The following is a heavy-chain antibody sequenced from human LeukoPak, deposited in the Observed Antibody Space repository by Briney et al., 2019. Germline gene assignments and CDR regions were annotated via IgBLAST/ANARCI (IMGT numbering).Heavy chain of an antibody. CDR3: ARQLGGQGTGTIFGVVDAGYMDV. V-gene: IGHV5-51*01. D-gene: IGHD3-3*01. CDR2: IYPGDSDT. J-gene: IGHJ6*03. CDR1: GYSFTSYW. Sequence: GESLKISCKGSGYSFTSYWIGWVRQMPGKGLEWMGIIYPGDSDTRYSPSFQGQVTISADKSISTAYLQWSSLKASDTAMYYCARQLGGQGTGTIFGVVDAGYMDVWGKGTTVTVSS.